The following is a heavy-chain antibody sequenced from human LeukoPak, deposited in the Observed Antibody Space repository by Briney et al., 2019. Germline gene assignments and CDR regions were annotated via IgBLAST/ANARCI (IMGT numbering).Heavy chain of an antibody. CDR3: ARDPYSGGYGDYYYYYMDV. CDR1: GFTFSNFE. CDR2: ISTSSLYI. D-gene: IGHD1-26*01. V-gene: IGHV3-21*01. J-gene: IGHJ6*03. Sequence: GGSLRLSCAASGFTFSNFEMNWVRQAPGKGLEWVASISTSSLYIYYADSVKGRFTISRDNAKNSLYLQINSLRAEDTAVYYCARDPYSGGYGDYYYYYMDVWGKGTTVTISS.